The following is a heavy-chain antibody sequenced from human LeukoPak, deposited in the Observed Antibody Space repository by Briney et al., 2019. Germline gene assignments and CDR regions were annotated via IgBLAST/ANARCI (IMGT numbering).Heavy chain of an antibody. Sequence: GGSLRLSCAASGFIFNNYGLIWVRQAPGKGLEWVSANDGGGTDYADFVKGRFTISRDNSKNTLFLQMNSLRAEDTALYYCAKGSSGYFVDLWGQGTLVTVSS. CDR2: NDGGGT. D-gene: IGHD3-22*01. J-gene: IGHJ5*02. CDR1: GFIFNNYG. V-gene: IGHV3-23*01. CDR3: AKGSSGYFVDL.